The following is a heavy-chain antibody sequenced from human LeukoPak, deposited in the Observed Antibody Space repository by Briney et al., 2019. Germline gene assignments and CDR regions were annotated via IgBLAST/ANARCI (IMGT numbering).Heavy chain of an antibody. J-gene: IGHJ3*02. CDR1: GYTFTRYG. Sequence: ASVKVSCKASGYTFTRYGISWGRQAPGQGLEWMGWISAYNGNTNYAQKLQGRVTMTTDTSTSTAYMELRGLRSDDTAVYYCASTQLLDAFDIWGQGTMVTVSS. CDR3: ASTQLLDAFDI. D-gene: IGHD1-26*01. V-gene: IGHV1-18*01. CDR2: ISAYNGNT.